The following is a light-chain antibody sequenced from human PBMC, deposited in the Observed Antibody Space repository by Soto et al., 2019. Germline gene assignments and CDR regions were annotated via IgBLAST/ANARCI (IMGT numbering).Light chain of an antibody. CDR2: EVS. V-gene: IGLV2-14*01. CDR1: SSDVGGYNY. CDR3: SSYTTSTSFFL. Sequence: QSVLTQPASVSGSPGQSITISCTGTSSDVGGYNYVSWYQQHPGTAPKLMIYEVSNRPSGVSDRFSGSRSGNTASLTISGLQAEDEAYYYCSSYTTSTSFFLFGGGTKLTVL. J-gene: IGLJ2*01.